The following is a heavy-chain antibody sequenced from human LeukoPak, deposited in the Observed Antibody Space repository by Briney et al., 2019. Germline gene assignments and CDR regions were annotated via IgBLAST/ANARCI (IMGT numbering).Heavy chain of an antibody. J-gene: IGHJ4*02. CDR2: IYDSGST. Sequence: SETLSLTCTVSGASISNYYWSWIRQPPGKGLEWIAYIYDSGSTNYNPSLKSRVTISVDTSKNQFSLKLSSVTAADTAVCYCARAGEYSSSSFDYWGQGTLVTVSS. CDR1: GASISNYY. CDR3: ARAGEYSSSSFDY. D-gene: IGHD6-6*01. V-gene: IGHV4-59*01.